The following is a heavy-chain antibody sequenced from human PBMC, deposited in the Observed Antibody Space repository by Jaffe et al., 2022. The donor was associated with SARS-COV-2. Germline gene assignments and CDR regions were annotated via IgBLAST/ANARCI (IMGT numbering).Heavy chain of an antibody. Sequence: QVQLVESGGGVVQPGRSLRLSCAASGFTFSSYAMHWVRQAPGKGLEWVAVISYDGSNKYYADSVKGRFTISRDNSKNTLYLQMNSLRAEDTAVYYCARAPGGRRREFDYWGQGTLVTVSS. CDR2: ISYDGSNK. J-gene: IGHJ4*02. CDR1: GFTFSSYA. CDR3: ARAPGGRRREFDY. D-gene: IGHD3-10*01. V-gene: IGHV3-30-3*01.